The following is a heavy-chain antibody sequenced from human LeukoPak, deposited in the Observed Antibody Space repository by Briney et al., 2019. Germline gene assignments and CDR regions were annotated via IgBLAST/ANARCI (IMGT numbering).Heavy chain of an antibody. J-gene: IGHJ4*02. CDR1: GDTFTAYY. V-gene: IGHV1-2*02. D-gene: IGHD1-14*01. CDR3: AREILGGFNPGAY. CDR2: INPNTGGT. Sequence: ASVKVSCKASGDTFTAYYMHWVRQAPGQGLEWMGWINPNTGGTNYAQKFQGRVTMTRDTSISTAYMELSRLTSDDTAVYYCAREILGGFNPGAYWGQGTLVTVSS.